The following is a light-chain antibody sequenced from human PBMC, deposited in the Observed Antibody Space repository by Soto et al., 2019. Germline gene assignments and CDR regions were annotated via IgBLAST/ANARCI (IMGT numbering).Light chain of an antibody. CDR1: QSISSL. CDR3: QQLNSYPIT. V-gene: IGKV1-9*01. J-gene: IGKJ5*01. CDR2: AAS. Sequence: IQLTQSPSSLSASVGDRVTITCRASQSISSLLNWYQQKPGKAPKLLIFAASTLQSGVPSRFSGSGSGTEFTLTISSLQPEDFATYYCQQLNSYPITFGQGTRLEIK.